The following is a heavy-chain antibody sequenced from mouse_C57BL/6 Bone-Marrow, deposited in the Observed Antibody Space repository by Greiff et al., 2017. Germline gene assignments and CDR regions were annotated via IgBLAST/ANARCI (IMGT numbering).Heavy chain of an antibody. V-gene: IGHV1-64*01. CDR3: ASPFIATVVAHWYFDV. Sequence: QVQLQQPGAELVKPGASVKLSCKASGYTFTSYWMHWVKQRPGQGLEWIGMIHPNSGSTNYNEKFKSKATLAVDKSSSTAYMQLSSLTSEDSAVYYCASPFIATVVAHWYFDVWGTGTTVTVSS. J-gene: IGHJ1*03. CDR1: GYTFTSYW. CDR2: IHPNSGST. D-gene: IGHD1-1*01.